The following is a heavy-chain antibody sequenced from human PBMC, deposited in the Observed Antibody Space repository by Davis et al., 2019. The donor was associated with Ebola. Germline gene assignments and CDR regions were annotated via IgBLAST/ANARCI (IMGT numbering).Heavy chain of an antibody. D-gene: IGHD2-2*02. CDR1: GFPFRSYW. V-gene: IGHV3-74*01. CDR2: INSDGGST. CDR3: STPPHLYG. Sequence: GESLKLSCAASGFPFRSYWMQWVRQAPGKGLVWVARINSDGGSTSYADSVKGRFTISRDNAKNTLYLQVNSLTAEDTAVYYRSTPPHLYGWGQGTLVTVSS. J-gene: IGHJ4*02.